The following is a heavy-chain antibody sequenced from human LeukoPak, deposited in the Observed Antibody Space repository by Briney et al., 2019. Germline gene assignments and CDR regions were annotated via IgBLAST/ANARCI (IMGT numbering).Heavy chain of an antibody. D-gene: IGHD2-8*01. Sequence: GGSLRLSCAASGFTFSSYAVSWVRQAPGKGLEWVSAISGSGGSTYYADSVKGRFTISRDNSKSTLYLQMNSLRAEDTAVYYCAKVGYLWSFDYWGQGTLVTVSS. J-gene: IGHJ4*02. V-gene: IGHV3-23*01. CDR3: AKVGYLWSFDY. CDR1: GFTFSSYA. CDR2: ISGSGGST.